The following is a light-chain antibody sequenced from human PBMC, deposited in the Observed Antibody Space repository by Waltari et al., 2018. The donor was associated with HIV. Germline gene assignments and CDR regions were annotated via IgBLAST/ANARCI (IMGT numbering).Light chain of an antibody. V-gene: IGLV2-14*01. CDR3: SSYTSTITVV. CDR1: NSALGDYNY. J-gene: IGLJ2*01. Sequence: QSPLTQPASVSGSPGPSVTISCTGTNSALGDYNYVPCYQQHPGKAPKLIIFAVSNRPSGVSNRFSGSKSGNTASLTISGLQAEDEADYYCSSYTSTITVVFGGGTKVTVL. CDR2: AVS.